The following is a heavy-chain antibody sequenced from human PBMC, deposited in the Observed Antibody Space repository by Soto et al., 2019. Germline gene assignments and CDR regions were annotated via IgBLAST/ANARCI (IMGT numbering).Heavy chain of an antibody. CDR3: AKDLALAIVVGPPGDGMDV. CDR2: ISGSGGST. J-gene: IGHJ6*02. CDR1: GFTFSSYA. V-gene: IGHV3-23*01. D-gene: IGHD3-22*01. Sequence: EVQRLESGGGLVQPGGSLRLSCAASGFTFSSYAMSWVRQAPGKGLEWVSAISGSGGSTYYADSVKGRFTISRDNSKNTLYLQMNSLRAEDTAVYYCAKDLALAIVVGPPGDGMDVWGQGTTVTVSS.